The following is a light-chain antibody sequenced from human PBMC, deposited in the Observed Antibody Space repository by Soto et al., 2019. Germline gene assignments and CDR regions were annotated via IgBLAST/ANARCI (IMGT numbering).Light chain of an antibody. CDR3: SSFTRSSTHV. J-gene: IGLJ1*01. Sequence: QSALTQPASVSGCPGQSITISCTGTSSDFGAYNYVTWYQQHPGKAPKLMIYDVSNRPSGVSNRISGSKFGNTASPAISGLQSEDEADYYCSSFTRSSTHVFGTGTKLTVL. CDR1: SSDFGAYNY. V-gene: IGLV2-14*01. CDR2: DVS.